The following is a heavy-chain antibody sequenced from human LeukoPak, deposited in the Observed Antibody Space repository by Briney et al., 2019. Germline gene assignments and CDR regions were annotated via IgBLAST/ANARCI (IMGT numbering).Heavy chain of an antibody. V-gene: IGHV4-59*01. J-gene: IGHJ6*03. CDR2: IYFSGST. CDR1: VGSLSSYY. CDR3: AIEGRYRYGYNEYHSYMDI. Sequence: SETLSLTCTVPVGSLSSYYWCWIWQPLGKGLGWIGYIYFSGSTNYNPSLKSRVTIPVHTTKNQFSLKLSSVTAAETAVYYCAIEGRYRYGYNEYHSYMDIWGKGTTVTVSS. D-gene: IGHD5-24*01.